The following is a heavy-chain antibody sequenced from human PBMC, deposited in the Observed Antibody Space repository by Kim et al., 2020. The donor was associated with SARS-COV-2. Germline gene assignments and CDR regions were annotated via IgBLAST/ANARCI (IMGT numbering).Heavy chain of an antibody. Sequence: SETLSLTCTVSGGSISSYYWSWIRQPPGKGLEWIGYIYYSGSTNYNPSLKSRVTISVDTSKNQFSLKLSSVTAADTAVYYCARRDGDYEFDYWGQGTLVTVSS. D-gene: IGHD4-17*01. CDR3: ARRDGDYEFDY. CDR1: GGSISSYY. V-gene: IGHV4-59*08. CDR2: IYYSGST. J-gene: IGHJ4*02.